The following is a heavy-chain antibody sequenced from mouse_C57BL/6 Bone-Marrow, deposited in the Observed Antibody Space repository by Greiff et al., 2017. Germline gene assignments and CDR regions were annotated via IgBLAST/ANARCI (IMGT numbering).Heavy chain of an antibody. CDR3: ARGGFTTVVAPYAMDY. D-gene: IGHD1-1*01. V-gene: IGHV1-20*01. CDR2: INPYNGDT. CDR1: GYSFTGYF. J-gene: IGHJ4*01. Sequence: VQLQQSGPELVKPGDSVKISCKASGYSFTGYFMNWVMQSHGKSLEWIGSINPYNGDTFYNQKFKGKATLTVDKSSSTAHMELRSVTSEDSSVYYCARGGFTTVVAPYAMDYWGQGTSVTVSS.